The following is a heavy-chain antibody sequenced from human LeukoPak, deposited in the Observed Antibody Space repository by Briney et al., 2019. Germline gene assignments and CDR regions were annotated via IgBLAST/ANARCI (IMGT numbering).Heavy chain of an antibody. V-gene: IGHV3-53*01. D-gene: IGHD2-15*01. CDR2: IYSGGST. Sequence: GGSLRLSCAASGFTVSSNYMSWVRQAPGKGLEWVSVIYSGGSTYYADSVKGRFTISRDNAKNSLYLQMNSLRAEDTAVYYCARDNLGYCSGGSCSDAFDIWGQGTMVTVSS. CDR3: ARDNLGYCSGGSCSDAFDI. J-gene: IGHJ3*02. CDR1: GFTVSSNY.